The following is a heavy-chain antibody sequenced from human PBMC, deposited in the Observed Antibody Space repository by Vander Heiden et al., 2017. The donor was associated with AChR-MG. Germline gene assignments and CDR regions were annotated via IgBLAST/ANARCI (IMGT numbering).Heavy chain of an antibody. D-gene: IGHD3-3*01. V-gene: IGHV1-2*06. Sequence: QVQLVQSGAEVKKPGASVKVSCKASGYQFSDYVMHWVRQVPGQGLEWMGRINPDNGVLSYAQKFHDRVTRTRDRSTDTVHMELTRLGSDDTAVYFCARGQDFHVEYFQYWGQGTLVTVSS. CDR1: GYQFSDYV. CDR3: ARGQDFHVEYFQY. J-gene: IGHJ1*01. CDR2: INPDNGVL.